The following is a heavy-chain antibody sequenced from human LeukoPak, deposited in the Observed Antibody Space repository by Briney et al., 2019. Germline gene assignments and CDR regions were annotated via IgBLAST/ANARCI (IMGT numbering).Heavy chain of an antibody. CDR3: ARGHPPGY. J-gene: IGHJ4*02. V-gene: IGHV4-34*01. CDR2: IDHSGST. Sequence: SETLSLTCAVYGGSFSGYYWSWIRQPPGKGLEWMGEIDHSGSTNYNPSLKSRVTISVDTSKNQFSLKLSSVTAADTAVYYCARGHPPGYWGQGTLVTVSS. CDR1: GGSFSGYY.